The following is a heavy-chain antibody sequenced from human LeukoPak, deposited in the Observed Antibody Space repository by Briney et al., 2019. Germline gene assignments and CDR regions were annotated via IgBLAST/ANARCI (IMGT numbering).Heavy chain of an antibody. D-gene: IGHD1-26*01. CDR1: GYTFTSYG. V-gene: IGHV1-18*01. J-gene: IGHJ4*02. CDR2: ISPYIGNT. Sequence: GASVKVSCKTSGYTFTSYGVNWVRQAPGQGLEWVGWISPYIGNTHYAQKLQGRVTMTTDTSTSTAYMELRGLRSDDTAVYYCARDPYDAIERPTIDYWGQGTLVTVSS. CDR3: ARDPYDAIERPTIDY.